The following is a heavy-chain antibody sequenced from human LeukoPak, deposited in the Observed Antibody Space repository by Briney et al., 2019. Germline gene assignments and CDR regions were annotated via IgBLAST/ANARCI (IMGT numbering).Heavy chain of an antibody. CDR1: GGTFSSYA. CDR2: IIPIFGTA. J-gene: IGHJ5*02. CDR3: ARRATLTGLAFDP. V-gene: IGHV1-69*01. D-gene: IGHD3-9*01. Sequence: SSVKVSCKASGGTFSSYAISWVRQAPGQGLEWMGGIIPIFGTANYAQKFQGRVTITADESTSTAYMELSSLRSEDTAVYYCARRATLTGLAFDPWGQGTLVTVSS.